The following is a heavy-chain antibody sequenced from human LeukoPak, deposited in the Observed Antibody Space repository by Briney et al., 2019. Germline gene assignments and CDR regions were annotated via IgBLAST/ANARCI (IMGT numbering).Heavy chain of an antibody. J-gene: IGHJ4*02. V-gene: IGHV3-23*01. CDR3: ARGSKSGYYYDSGGYPY. CDR2: ISGSGGST. CDR1: GFTFSSYA. D-gene: IGHD3-22*01. Sequence: PGGSLRLSCAASGFTFSSYAMSWVRQAPGKGLEWVSAISGSGGSTYYADSVKGRFTISRDNSKNTLYLQMGSLRAEDMAVYYCARGSKSGYYYDSGGYPYWGQGTLVTVSS.